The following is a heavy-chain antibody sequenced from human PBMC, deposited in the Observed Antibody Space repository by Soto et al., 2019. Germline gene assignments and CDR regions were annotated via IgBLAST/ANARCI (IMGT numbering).Heavy chain of an antibody. CDR1: GFTFSRHA. D-gene: IGHD3-3*01. Sequence: VQLLESGGGLVQPGGSLRLSCGASGFTFSRHAIHWVRLTPGRGLEWVLAISRDGSYIYYTDSVKGRFTVSRDNSKNTVFVQMNRLIPDDTALYFCARTRNGGVADSFDSWGQGTRVTVSS. V-gene: IGHV3-30*04. CDR2: ISRDGSYI. CDR3: ARTRNGGVADSFDS. J-gene: IGHJ5*01.